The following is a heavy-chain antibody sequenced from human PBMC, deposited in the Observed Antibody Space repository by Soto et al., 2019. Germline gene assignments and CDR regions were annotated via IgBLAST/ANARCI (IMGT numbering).Heavy chain of an antibody. D-gene: IGHD2-2*01. J-gene: IGHJ6*03. V-gene: IGHV3-48*01. Sequence: GGSLRLSCAASGFTFSSYSMNWVRQAPGKGLEWVSYISSSSSTIYYAESVKGRFTISRDNAKNSLYLQMNSLRAEDTAVYYCLKAAAMILYYYYYYMDVWGKGTTVTVSS. CDR1: GFTFSSYS. CDR3: LKAAAMILYYYYYYMDV. CDR2: ISSSSSTI.